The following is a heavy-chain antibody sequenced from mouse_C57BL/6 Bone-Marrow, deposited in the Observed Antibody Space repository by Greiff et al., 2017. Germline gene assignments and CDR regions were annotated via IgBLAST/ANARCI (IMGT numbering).Heavy chain of an antibody. D-gene: IGHD4-1*01. CDR3: ARHIPTGFYAMDY. V-gene: IGHV2-6-1*01. J-gene: IGHJ4*01. CDR1: GFSLTSYG. Sequence: QVQLKESGPGLVAPSQSLSITCTVSGFSLTSYGVHWVRQPPGKGLEWLVVIWSDGSTTYNSAPKSRLSISKDNSKSQVFLKMNSLQTDDTAMYYCARHIPTGFYAMDYWGQGTSVTVSS. CDR2: IWSDGST.